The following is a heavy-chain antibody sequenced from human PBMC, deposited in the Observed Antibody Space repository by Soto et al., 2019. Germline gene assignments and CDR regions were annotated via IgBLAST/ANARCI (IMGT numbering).Heavy chain of an antibody. D-gene: IGHD1-7*01. CDR3: ARESGDNWDYEAY. CDR1: GGSITSYR. CDR2: INTSGNT. J-gene: IGHJ4*02. Sequence: SETLSLTCKVSGGSITSYRWSWIRQSAGKGLEWIGRINTSGNTHYNPSLKSRVTVSIDTSQNQFFLTVTSVTAADSAVYYCARESGDNWDYEAYWGQGTPVTVSA. V-gene: IGHV4-4*07.